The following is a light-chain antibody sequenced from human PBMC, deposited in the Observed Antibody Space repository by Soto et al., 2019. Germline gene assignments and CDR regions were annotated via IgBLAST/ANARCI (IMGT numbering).Light chain of an antibody. CDR1: SSDVGKYNY. V-gene: IGLV2-14*01. CDR3: TSYRSSGTLFV. Sequence: QSVLTQPASVSGSPGQSITISCTGTSSDVGKYNYVSWYQQHPGKAPKLMIFEVSNRPSGVSNRFSGSKSGNTASLTISGLQAEDEADYYCTSYRSSGTLFVFGTGTKVTVL. CDR2: EVS. J-gene: IGLJ1*01.